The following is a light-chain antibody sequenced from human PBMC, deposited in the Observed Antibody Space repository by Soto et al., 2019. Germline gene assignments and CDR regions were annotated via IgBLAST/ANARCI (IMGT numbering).Light chain of an antibody. CDR2: GAS. CDR1: QSFNSIY. Sequence: EIVLTQSPGTLSLSPVERATLSCRASQSFNSIYLAWYQQKPGQAPRLLIYGASSRATGIPDRFSGSGSGTDFTLTISRLEPEDFATYYCQQFNNYAITFGQGTRLEIK. V-gene: IGKV3-20*01. J-gene: IGKJ5*01. CDR3: QQFNNYAIT.